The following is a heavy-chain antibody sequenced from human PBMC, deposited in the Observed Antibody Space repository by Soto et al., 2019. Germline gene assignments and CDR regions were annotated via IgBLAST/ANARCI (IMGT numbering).Heavy chain of an antibody. Sequence: QVQLQESGPGLVKPSETLSLTCTVSGGSISSYYWSWIRQPPGKGLEWIGYIYYSGSTNYNPSLKSRVTISADTSKNPCSLQLSSVTAADTAVYYCARRWGYAFDIWGQGTMVTVSS. CDR1: GGSISSYY. J-gene: IGHJ3*02. D-gene: IGHD1-26*01. V-gene: IGHV4-59*08. CDR2: IYYSGST. CDR3: ARRWGYAFDI.